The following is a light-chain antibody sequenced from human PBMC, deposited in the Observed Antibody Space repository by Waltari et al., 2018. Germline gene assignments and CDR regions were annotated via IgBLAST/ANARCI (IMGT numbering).Light chain of an antibody. Sequence: QSMLTQPPSASGTPGQRVTISCSGSSSNIGSKTVNWYQHLPGTAPRVLFYSNNLRPSGVPDLCSGSMSGTSASLAISGLLSEDEADYYCSSWDDSVIGPVFGGGTKLTVL. CDR3: SSWDDSVIGPV. CDR2: SNN. CDR1: SSNIGSKT. V-gene: IGLV1-44*01. J-gene: IGLJ2*01.